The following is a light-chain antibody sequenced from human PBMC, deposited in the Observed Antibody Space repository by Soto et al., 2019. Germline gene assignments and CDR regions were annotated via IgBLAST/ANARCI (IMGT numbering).Light chain of an antibody. CDR3: QQYGSSGT. V-gene: IGKV3-20*01. Sequence: EAELTQSPGTLSLPPGERATLSCRASQNVRNNYIGWYQQKPGQAPRLLIYGASNRATGIPDRFSGSGSGTDFTLTISRLEPEDFAVYYCQQYGSSGTFGQGTKVDIK. CDR1: QNVRNNY. CDR2: GAS. J-gene: IGKJ1*01.